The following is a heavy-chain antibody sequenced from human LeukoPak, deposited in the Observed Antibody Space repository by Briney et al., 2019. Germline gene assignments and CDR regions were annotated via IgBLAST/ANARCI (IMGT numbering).Heavy chain of an antibody. CDR3: AKDQVAYDFWSGYHYTYYFDY. Sequence: PGGSLRLSCAASGFTFSSYAMSWVRQAPGKGLEWVSAISGSGGSTYYADSVKGRFTISRDNSKNTLYLQMNSLRAEDTAVYYCAKDQVAYDFWSGYHYTYYFDYWGQGTLVTVSS. CDR2: ISGSGGST. D-gene: IGHD3-3*01. CDR1: GFTFSSYA. V-gene: IGHV3-23*01. J-gene: IGHJ4*02.